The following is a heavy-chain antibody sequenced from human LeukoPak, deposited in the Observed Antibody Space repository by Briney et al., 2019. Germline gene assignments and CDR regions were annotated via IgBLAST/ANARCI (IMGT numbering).Heavy chain of an antibody. J-gene: IGHJ5*02. CDR1: GGSFSGYY. Sequence: SETLSLTCAVYGGSFSGYYWSWIRQPPGKGLEWIGEINHSGSTNYNPSLKSRVTISLDTSKNQFSLMLSSVTAADTAIYYCARRRAGLRRDLWFDPWGQGTLVTVSS. D-gene: IGHD2-15*01. CDR3: ARRRAGLRRDLWFDP. CDR2: INHSGST. V-gene: IGHV4-34*01.